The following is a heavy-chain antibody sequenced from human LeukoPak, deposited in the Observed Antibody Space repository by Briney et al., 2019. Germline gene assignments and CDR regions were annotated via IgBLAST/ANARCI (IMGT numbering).Heavy chain of an antibody. V-gene: IGHV1-69*04. J-gene: IGHJ2*01. D-gene: IGHD2-2*01. CDR3: ARDAENRYCSSTSCYAAPEWYFDL. Sequence: SVKVSCKASGGTFSSYAISWVRQAPGQGLEWMGRIIPILGIANYAQKFQGRVTITADKSTSTAYMELSSLRSEDTAVYYCARDAENRYCSSTSCYAAPEWYFDLWGRGTLVTVSS. CDR2: IIPILGIA. CDR1: GGTFSSYA.